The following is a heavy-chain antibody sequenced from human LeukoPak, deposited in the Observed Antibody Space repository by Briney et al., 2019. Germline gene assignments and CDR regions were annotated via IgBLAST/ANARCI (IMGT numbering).Heavy chain of an antibody. CDR1: GGSISSGDYY. V-gene: IGHV4-30-4*01. J-gene: IGHJ5*02. CDR3: ARSLYYSPPNWFDP. D-gene: IGHD5/OR15-5a*01. Sequence: PSETLSLTCTVSGGSISSGDYYWSWIRQPPGKGLEWIGYIYYSGSTYYNPSLKSRVTISVDTSKNQFSLKLSSVTAADTAVYYCARSLYYSPPNWFDPWGQGTLVTVSS. CDR2: IYYSGST.